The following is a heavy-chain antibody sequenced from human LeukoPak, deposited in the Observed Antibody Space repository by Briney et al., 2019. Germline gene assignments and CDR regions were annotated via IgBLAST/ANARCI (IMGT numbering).Heavy chain of an antibody. CDR2: INPNSGGT. CDR3: ARDVYYGSGSYYWDY. CDR1: GYTFTGYY. Sequence: GASVKVSCKASGYTFTGYYMHWVRQAPGQGLEWMGWINPNSGGTNYAQKFQGWVTMTRDTSISTAYMELSRLRSDDTAVYCCARDVYYGSGSYYWDYWGQGTLVTVSS. V-gene: IGHV1-2*04. J-gene: IGHJ4*02. D-gene: IGHD3-10*01.